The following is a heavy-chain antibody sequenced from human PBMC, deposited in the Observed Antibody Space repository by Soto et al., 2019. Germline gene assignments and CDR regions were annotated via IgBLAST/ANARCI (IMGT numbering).Heavy chain of an antibody. Sequence: SETLSLTCTVSGGSISSGDYYWSWIRQPPGKGLEWIGYIYYSGSTYYNPSLKSRVTISVDTSKNQFSLKLSSVTAADTAVYYCARVDYYGSRSYPWFDPWGQGTLVTVSS. V-gene: IGHV4-30-4*01. D-gene: IGHD3-10*01. CDR2: IYYSGST. CDR1: GGSISSGDYY. CDR3: ARVDYYGSRSYPWFDP. J-gene: IGHJ5*02.